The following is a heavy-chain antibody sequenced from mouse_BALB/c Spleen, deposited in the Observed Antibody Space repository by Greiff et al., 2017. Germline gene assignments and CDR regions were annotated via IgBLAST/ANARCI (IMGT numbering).Heavy chain of an antibody. J-gene: IGHJ1*01. CDR3: ARPYYGSSYWYFDV. V-gene: IGHV1S41*01. Sequence: DLVKPGASVKLSCKASGYTFTSYWINWIKQRPGQGLEWIGRIAPGSGSTYYNEMFKGKATLTVDTSSSTAYIQLSSLSSEDSAVYFCARPYYGSSYWYFDVWGAGTTVTVSS. D-gene: IGHD1-1*01. CDR1: GYTFTSYW. CDR2: IAPGSGST.